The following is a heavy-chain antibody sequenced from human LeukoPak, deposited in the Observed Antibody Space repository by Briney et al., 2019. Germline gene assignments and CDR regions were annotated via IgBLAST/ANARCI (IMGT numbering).Heavy chain of an antibody. CDR1: GYTFTGYY. J-gene: IGHJ4*02. Sequence: SVKVSCKASGYTFTGYYMHWVRQAPGQGLEWMGWINTNTGNPMYAQGFTGRFVFSLDTSVSTAYLQISSLKAEDTAVYYCAREVAPGAFDYWGQGTLVTVSS. CDR2: INTNTGNP. V-gene: IGHV7-4-1*02. CDR3: AREVAPGAFDY. D-gene: IGHD4-17*01.